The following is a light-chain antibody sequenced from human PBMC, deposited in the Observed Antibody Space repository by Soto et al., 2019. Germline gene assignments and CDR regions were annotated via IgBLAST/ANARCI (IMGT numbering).Light chain of an antibody. J-gene: IGLJ3*02. CDR1: DIGSKS. V-gene: IGLV3-21*02. CDR3: QVWDRNNNHVL. Sequence: VLTQPPSVSVAPGQTAMITCGGNDIGSKSVHWYQQRPGQAPVLVVYDDRDRPSGIPERFSGSNSGSTATLTISRVEAGDEADYYCQVWDRNNNHVLFGGGTKLTVL. CDR2: DDR.